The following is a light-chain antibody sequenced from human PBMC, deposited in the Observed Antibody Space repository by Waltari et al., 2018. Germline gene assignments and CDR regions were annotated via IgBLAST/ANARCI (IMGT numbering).Light chain of an antibody. J-gene: IGKJ1*01. Sequence: EIVMTRSPGTLSVSPGERATLSCRASQSVSSSLAWYQQKPGQAPRLLIYGASTRATGIPGRFSGSGSGTEFTLTISGLQSEDFAVYHCQQYSDWPLTFGQGTKVEI. V-gene: IGKV3-15*01. CDR2: GAS. CDR1: QSVSSS. CDR3: QQYSDWPLT.